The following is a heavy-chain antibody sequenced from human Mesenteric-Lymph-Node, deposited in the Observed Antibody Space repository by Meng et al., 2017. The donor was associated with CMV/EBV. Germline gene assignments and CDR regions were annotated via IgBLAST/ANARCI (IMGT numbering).Heavy chain of an antibody. CDR1: GGTFSSYT. CDR2: IIPILGIA. V-gene: IGHV1-69*02. J-gene: IGHJ5*02. Sequence: QVQLVQSGAEVKKTGSSVKVSCKASGGTFSSYTISWVRQAPGQGLEWMGRIIPILGIANYAQKFQGRVTITADKSTSTAYMELSSLRSEDTAVYYCAGGIASAGSLWFDPWGQGTLVTVSS. CDR3: AGGIASAGSLWFDP. D-gene: IGHD6-13*01.